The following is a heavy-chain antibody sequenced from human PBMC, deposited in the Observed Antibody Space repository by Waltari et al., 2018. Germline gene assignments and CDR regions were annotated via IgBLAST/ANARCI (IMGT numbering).Heavy chain of an antibody. D-gene: IGHD6-6*01. CDR1: GGSISSYY. CDR2: IYYSGST. Sequence: QVQLQESGPGLVKPSETLSLTCTVSGGSISSYYWSWIRQPPGKGLEWIGYIYYSGSTNYNPSLKSRVTISVDTSKNQFSLKLSSVTAADTAVYYCARVVSIAARRDFGYWGQGTLVTVSS. V-gene: IGHV4-59*01. CDR3: ARVVSIAARRDFGY. J-gene: IGHJ4*02.